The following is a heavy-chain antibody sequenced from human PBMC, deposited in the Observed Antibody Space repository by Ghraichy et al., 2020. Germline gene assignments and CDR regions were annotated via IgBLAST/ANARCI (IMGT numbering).Heavy chain of an antibody. D-gene: IGHD6-6*01. J-gene: IGHJ4*02. CDR1: GFTITTYW. V-gene: IGHV3-7*01. Sequence: LSLTCAASGFTITTYWMSWVRHAPGKGLEWVANIQQDGSETYYVESVKGRFTISRDNAKNSVLLQRNSLRAEDTSVYYCGYEYRTDYWGRGTLVTVSS. CDR3: GYEYRTDY. CDR2: IQQDGSET.